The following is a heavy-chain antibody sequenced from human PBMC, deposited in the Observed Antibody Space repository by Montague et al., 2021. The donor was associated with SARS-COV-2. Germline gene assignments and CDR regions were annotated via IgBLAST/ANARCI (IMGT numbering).Heavy chain of an antibody. CDR1: GGSITSSCYY. CDR3: ARHRITIFLCRMFDY. D-gene: IGHD3-9*01. V-gene: IGHV4-39*01. Sequence: SETLSLTCTVSGGSITSSCYYWGWIRQPPGKGLEWIGIIDYSGSTYYNPSLKSRVTISVDASKNQFSLKLSSVTAADTAVYYCARHRITIFLCRMFDYWGQGTLVTVSS. J-gene: IGHJ4*02. CDR2: IDYSGST.